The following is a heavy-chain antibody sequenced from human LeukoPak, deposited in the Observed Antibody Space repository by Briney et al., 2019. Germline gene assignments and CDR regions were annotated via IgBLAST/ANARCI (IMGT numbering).Heavy chain of an antibody. J-gene: IGHJ4*02. V-gene: IGHV3-64*01. CDR1: GFTFSSYA. D-gene: IGHD2-15*01. CDR2: ISSNGGST. CDR3: ARGVGEYCSGGSCPTVKYFDY. Sequence: GGSLRLSCAASGFTFSSYAMHWVRQAPGKGLEYVSAISSNGGSTYYANSVKGRFTISRDNSKNTLYLQMGSLRAEDMAVYYCARGVGEYCSGGSCPTVKYFDYWGQGTLVTVSS.